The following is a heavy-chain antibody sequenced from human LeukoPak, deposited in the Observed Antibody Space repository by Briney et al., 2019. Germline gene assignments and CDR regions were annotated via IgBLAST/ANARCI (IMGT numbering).Heavy chain of an antibody. CDR2: IRYDGSNR. V-gene: IGHV3-30*02. Sequence: GGSLRLSCAASRFTFSSYGMHWVRQAPGKGLEWVAFIRYDGSNRYYADSVKGRFTISRDNSKNTLYLQIHSLRAEDTAVYYCAKDSAAPISITMVRGRWYFDYWGQGTLVTVSS. CDR1: RFTFSSYG. J-gene: IGHJ4*02. D-gene: IGHD3-10*01. CDR3: AKDSAAPISITMVRGRWYFDY.